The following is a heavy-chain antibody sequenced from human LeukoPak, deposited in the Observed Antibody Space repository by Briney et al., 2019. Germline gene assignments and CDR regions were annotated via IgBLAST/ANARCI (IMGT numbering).Heavy chain of an antibody. CDR1: GDDFSTSW. D-gene: IGHD2-2*01. V-gene: IGHV5-51*01. J-gene: IGHJ5*02. CDR3: ARHALPRYASTQPFGA. CDR2: IFPEDSDT. Sequence: GESLKISCQVSGDDFSTSWIGWVRQVPGKGLDWMGIIFPEDSDTRYSPSFQGHVTFSADKSTNTAYLHWDSLRASDTVIYFCARHALPRYASTQPFGAWGQGTLVTVSS.